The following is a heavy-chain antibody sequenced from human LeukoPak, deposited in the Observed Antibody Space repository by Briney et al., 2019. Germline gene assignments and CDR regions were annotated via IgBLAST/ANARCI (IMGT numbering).Heavy chain of an antibody. CDR1: GDAISGSSYY. D-gene: IGHD3-16*02. CDR3: ARRSRGYRIRGHFDY. Sequence: SETLSLTCTVSGDAISGSSYYWGWIRQPPGKGLEWIGSISYSGSTYYNPSLKSRVTISVDTSKNQFSLKLSSVTAADTAVYYCARRSRGYRIRGHFDYWGQGTLVTVSS. CDR2: ISYSGST. J-gene: IGHJ4*02. V-gene: IGHV4-39*01.